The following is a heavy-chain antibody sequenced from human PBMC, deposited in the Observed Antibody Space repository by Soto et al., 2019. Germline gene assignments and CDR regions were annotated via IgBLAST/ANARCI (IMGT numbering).Heavy chain of an antibody. Sequence: PGGSLRLSCAASGLIFSDFGMTWVRQAPGKGLEWVSAISATGGSIYYSDSVKGHFAISRDNSKYTLYLQMNNLRAEDTARYFCAKAKLFDSSASPSFDYWGQGIVVTVSS. J-gene: IGHJ4*02. CDR1: GLIFSDFG. CDR3: AKAKLFDSSASPSFDY. V-gene: IGHV3-23*01. D-gene: IGHD6-19*01. CDR2: ISATGGSI.